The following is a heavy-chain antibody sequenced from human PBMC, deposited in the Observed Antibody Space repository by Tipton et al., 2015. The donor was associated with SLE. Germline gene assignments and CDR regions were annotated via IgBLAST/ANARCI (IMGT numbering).Heavy chain of an antibody. V-gene: IGHV4-59*01. CDR3: ARFIAAAGSFDY. J-gene: IGHJ4*02. Sequence: LRLSCTVSGGSISSYYWSWIRQPPGKGLEWIGYIYYSGSTNYNPSLKSRVTISVDTSKNQFSLKLSSVTAADTAVYYCARFIAAAGSFDYWGQGTLVTVSS. CDR2: IYYSGST. D-gene: IGHD6-13*01. CDR1: GGSISSYY.